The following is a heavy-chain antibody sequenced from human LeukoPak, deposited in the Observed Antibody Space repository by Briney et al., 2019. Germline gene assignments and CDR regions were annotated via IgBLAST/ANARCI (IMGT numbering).Heavy chain of an antibody. J-gene: IGHJ4*02. CDR1: GGSVSRGGYY. Sequence: PSETLSLTCTVSGGSVSRGGYYWNWIRQHPGKGLEWIGFTSYSEGTYYNPSLMSRITITVDRSQNQFSLKMRDVTAADTAVYFCATADWESFYFDSWGQGALVAVSS. CDR3: ATADWESFYFDS. V-gene: IGHV4-31*03. D-gene: IGHD1-26*01. CDR2: TSYSEGT.